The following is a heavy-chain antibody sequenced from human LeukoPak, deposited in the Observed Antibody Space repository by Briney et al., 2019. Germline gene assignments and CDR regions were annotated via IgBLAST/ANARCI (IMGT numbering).Heavy chain of an antibody. CDR3: ARGSDSSGYTWFDP. J-gene: IGHJ5*02. CDR1: GGSIGTYY. CDR2: ISYSGST. V-gene: IGHV4-59*01. Sequence: SETLSLTCTVSGGSIGTYYWSWIRQPPGKGLEWIGYISYSGSTNYNPSLESRVTISVDTSKNQFSLRLSSVTAADTAVYYCARGSDSSGYTWFDPWGQGTLVTVSS. D-gene: IGHD3-22*01.